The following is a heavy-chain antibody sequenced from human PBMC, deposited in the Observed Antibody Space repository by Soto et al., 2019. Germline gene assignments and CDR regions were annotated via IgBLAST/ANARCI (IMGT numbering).Heavy chain of an antibody. V-gene: IGHV1-18*01. J-gene: IGHJ4*02. CDR1: GYTFTTFG. D-gene: IGHD2-2*01. Sequence: QVHLVQSGAEVEKPGASVKVSCKASGYTFTTFGISWVRQAPGQGLEWMGWISTYNGDTKHAQKFKRRDTMTTATSTSTVYMELKNLRSDDTAVYYCARDYCIRSSCYGPDYWGQGTLVTVSS. CDR2: ISTYNGDT. CDR3: ARDYCIRSSCYGPDY.